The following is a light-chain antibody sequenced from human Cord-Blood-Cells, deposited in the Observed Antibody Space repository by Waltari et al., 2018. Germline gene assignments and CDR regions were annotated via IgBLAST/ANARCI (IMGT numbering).Light chain of an antibody. CDR2: NAS. V-gene: IGKV3-11*01. CDR1: QSVSSY. CDR3: QQRSNWPPRLT. J-gene: IGKJ4*01. Sequence: EIVLTQSPATLSLSPGERATLPCRACQSVSSYLAWYQQKPGQAPRLLIYNASNRATGIPARFSGSGSGTDFTLTISSLEPEDFAVYDCQQRSNWPPRLTFGGGTKVEIK.